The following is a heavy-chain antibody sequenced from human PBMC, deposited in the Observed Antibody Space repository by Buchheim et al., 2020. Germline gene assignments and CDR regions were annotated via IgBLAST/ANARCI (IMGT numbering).Heavy chain of an antibody. Sequence: EVQLVESGGGLVQPGGSLRLSCAASGFTFSSSWMHWVRQAPGKGLVWVSRIKSDESITTYAHSVKGRFTISRDNAKSTLYLQMSSLRTEDTAVYYCARVPYGDYGAYYYYYYGMDVWGQGTT. D-gene: IGHD4-17*01. CDR1: GFTFSSSW. CDR3: ARVPYGDYGAYYYYYYGMDV. V-gene: IGHV3-74*01. CDR2: IKSDESIT. J-gene: IGHJ6*02.